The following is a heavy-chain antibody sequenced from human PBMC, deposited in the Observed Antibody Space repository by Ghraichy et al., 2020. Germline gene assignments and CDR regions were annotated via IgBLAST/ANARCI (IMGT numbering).Heavy chain of an antibody. CDR1: GGSFSGYY. J-gene: IGHJ4*02. D-gene: IGHD6-13*01. CDR2: INHSGST. V-gene: IGHV4-34*01. CDR3: AGRAGALDY. Sequence: SETLSLTCAVYGGSFSGYYWSWIRQPPGKGLEWIGEINHSGSTNYNPSLKSRVTISVDTSKNKFSLKLSSVPAADTAVYYCAGRAGALDYWGQGTLVTVSS.